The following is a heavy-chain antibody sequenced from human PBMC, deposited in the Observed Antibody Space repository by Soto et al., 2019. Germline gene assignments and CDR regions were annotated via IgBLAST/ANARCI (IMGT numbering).Heavy chain of an antibody. V-gene: IGHV4-34*01. CDR2: INHSGST. Sequence: PSETLSLTCAVYGGSFSGYYWSWIRQPPGKGLEWIGEINHSGSTNYNPSLKSRVTISVDTSKNQFSLKLSSVTAEDTAVYYCASPLNPWSYAFDIWGQGTMVTVSS. CDR1: GGSFSGYY. J-gene: IGHJ3*02. CDR3: ASPLNPWSYAFDI.